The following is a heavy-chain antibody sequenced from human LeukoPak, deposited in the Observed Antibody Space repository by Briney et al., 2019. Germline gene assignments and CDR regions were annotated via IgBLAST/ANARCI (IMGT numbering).Heavy chain of an antibody. J-gene: IGHJ4*02. V-gene: IGHV4-59*08. Sequence: PSETLSLTCTVSGGSISSYYWSWIRQPPGKGLEWIGYIYYSGSTNYNPSLKSRVTISVDTSKNQFSLKLSSVTAADTAVYYCARGGSRDGYNTYFDYWGQGTLVTVSS. CDR1: GGSISSYY. CDR3: ARGGSRDGYNTYFDY. CDR2: IYYSGST. D-gene: IGHD5-24*01.